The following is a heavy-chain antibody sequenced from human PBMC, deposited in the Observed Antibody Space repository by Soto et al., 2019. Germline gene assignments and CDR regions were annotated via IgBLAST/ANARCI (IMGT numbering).Heavy chain of an antibody. J-gene: IGHJ4*02. D-gene: IGHD2-15*01. CDR1: GFTFSNYG. V-gene: IGHV3-30*18. CDR3: AKSPGSNCSGGSCHYQFDY. Sequence: GGSLRLSCAASGFTFSNYGMNWVRQAPGKGLEWVAVISYDGSNKYYADSVRGRFTISRDNSKNTLYVQMDSLRTEDTAVYYCAKSPGSNCSGGSCHYQFDYRGRGTLVTVSS. CDR2: ISYDGSNK.